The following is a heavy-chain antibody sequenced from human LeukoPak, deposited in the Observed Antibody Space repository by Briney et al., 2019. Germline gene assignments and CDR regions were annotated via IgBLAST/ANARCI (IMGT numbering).Heavy chain of an antibody. CDR2: VSGSGGST. CDR1: GFTFSSFA. J-gene: IGHJ4*02. V-gene: IGHV3-23*01. D-gene: IGHD1-26*01. CDR3: AREAEGAPRPPFDY. Sequence: GGSLRLSCAASGFTFSSFAMSWVRQAPGKGLEWVSAVSGSGGSTYSADSVKGRFTISRDNAKNSLYLQMNSLRAEDTAVYYCAREAEGAPRPPFDYWGQGTLVTVSS.